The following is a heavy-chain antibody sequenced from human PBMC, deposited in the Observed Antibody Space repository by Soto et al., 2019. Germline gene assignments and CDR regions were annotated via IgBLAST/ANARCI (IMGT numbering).Heavy chain of an antibody. J-gene: IGHJ6*02. CDR2: IDNAGTDS. V-gene: IGHV3-74*01. CDR1: GFTFSGRS. CDR3: ARGWFGPDV. D-gene: IGHD3-10*01. Sequence: EVQLVESGGGLVQPGGSLRLSCAASGFTFSGRSMHWVRQAPGKGLVWVSGIDNAGTDSTYADSVKGRFTSSRDNAKNPLYLQMNSLRVEDTAVYYCARGWFGPDVWGQGTTVTVSS.